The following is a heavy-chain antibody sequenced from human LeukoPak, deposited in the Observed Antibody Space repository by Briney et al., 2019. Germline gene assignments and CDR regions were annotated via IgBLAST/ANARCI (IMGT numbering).Heavy chain of an antibody. CDR2: IKSKADGGTI. CDR1: GFIFTNAW. Sequence: GGSLRLSCATSGFIFTNAWMKWVRQAPGKGLEWVGRIKSKADGGTIDYAAPVKGRFTISRDDSKNTLYLQMDNLKTEDTAIYYCSTPSFWGQGTLVTVSS. V-gene: IGHV3-15*07. CDR3: STPSF. J-gene: IGHJ4*02.